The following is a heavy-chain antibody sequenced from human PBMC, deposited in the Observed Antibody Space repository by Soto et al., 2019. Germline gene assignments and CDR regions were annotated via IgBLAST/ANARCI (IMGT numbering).Heavy chain of an antibody. Sequence: PGESLKISCKGSGCSFTSYWISWVRQMPGKGLEWMGRIDPSDSYTNYSPSFQGHVTISADKSISTAYLQWSSLKASDTAMYYCATRVSSSWYLDYWGQGTLVTVSS. J-gene: IGHJ4*02. CDR1: GCSFTSYW. CDR2: IDPSDSYT. V-gene: IGHV5-10-1*01. D-gene: IGHD6-13*01. CDR3: ATRVSSSWYLDY.